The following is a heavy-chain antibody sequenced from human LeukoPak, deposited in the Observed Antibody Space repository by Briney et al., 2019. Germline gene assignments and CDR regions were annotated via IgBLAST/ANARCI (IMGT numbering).Heavy chain of an antibody. D-gene: IGHD2-21*01. J-gene: IGHJ4*02. CDR1: GGTFSSYA. Sequence: ASVKVSCKASGGTFSSYAISWVRQAPGQGLEWMGGIIPIFGTANYAQKFQGRVTITADESTSTAYMELSSLRSEDTAVYYCARDSDSRDPPHFDYWGQGTLVTVSS. CDR2: IIPIFGTA. CDR3: ARDSDSRDPPHFDY. V-gene: IGHV1-69*01.